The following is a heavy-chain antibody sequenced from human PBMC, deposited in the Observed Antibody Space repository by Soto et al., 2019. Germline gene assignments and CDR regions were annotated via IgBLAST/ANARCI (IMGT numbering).Heavy chain of an antibody. V-gene: IGHV4-4*02. J-gene: IGHJ6*02. CDR2: IYHSGST. CDR3: ARDRFYSGLDV. Sequence: SETLSLTCAVSGGSISSSNWWSWVRQPPGKGLEWIGEIYHSGSTNYNPSLKSRVTISVDTSKNQFSLKLSSVTAADTAVYYCARDRFYSGLDVWGQGTTVTVSS. CDR1: GGSISSSNW.